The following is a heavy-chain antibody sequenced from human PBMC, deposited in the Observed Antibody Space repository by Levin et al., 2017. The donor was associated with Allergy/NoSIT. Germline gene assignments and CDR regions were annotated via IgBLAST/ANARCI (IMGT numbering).Heavy chain of an antibody. Sequence: GGSLRLSCAASGFPFSSYSMYWVRQAPGKGLEWVSYISGGSTTIYYADSVKGRFSISRDNAEKSLYLQMNSLRAEDTAVYYCARKGYNENDRYSLSPYYYYYYMDVWGKGTTVTVSS. CDR3: ARKGYNENDRYSLSPYYYYYYMDV. CDR2: ISGGSTTI. J-gene: IGHJ6*03. V-gene: IGHV3-48*01. CDR1: GFPFSSYS. D-gene: IGHD1-1*01.